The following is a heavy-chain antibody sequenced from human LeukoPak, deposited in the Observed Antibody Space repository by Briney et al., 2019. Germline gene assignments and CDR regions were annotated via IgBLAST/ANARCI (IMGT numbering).Heavy chain of an antibody. Sequence: SETLSLTCAVYGGSFSGYYWSWIRQPPGKGLEWIGEINHSGNTNFNPSLKSRVTISVDTSENQFSLKLSSVTAADTALYYCARGGVYENSGRGGEFFDFWGQGTLVTVSS. CDR3: ARGGVYENSGRGGEFFDF. CDR2: INHSGNT. J-gene: IGHJ4*02. CDR1: GGSFSGYY. V-gene: IGHV4-34*01. D-gene: IGHD3-10*01.